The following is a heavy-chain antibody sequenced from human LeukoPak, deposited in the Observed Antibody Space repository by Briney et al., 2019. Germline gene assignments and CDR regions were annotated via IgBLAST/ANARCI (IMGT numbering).Heavy chain of an antibody. Sequence: ASVKVSCKASGYTFSSYSISWVRQAPGQGLEWMGWISAYNGNTIYAQKVKGRVTMTTDTSTSTAYMELRSLKSDDTAVYYCARPSYCSDGSCYSDYWGQGTLVTVSS. J-gene: IGHJ4*02. CDR1: GYTFSSYS. V-gene: IGHV1-18*01. CDR3: ARPSYCSDGSCYSDY. CDR2: ISAYNGNT. D-gene: IGHD2-15*01.